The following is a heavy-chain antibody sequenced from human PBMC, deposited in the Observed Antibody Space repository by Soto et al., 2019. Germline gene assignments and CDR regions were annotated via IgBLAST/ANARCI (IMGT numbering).Heavy chain of an antibody. CDR1: GGSINTYY. CDR2: VYTTGST. J-gene: IGHJ6*02. V-gene: IGHV4-4*07. D-gene: IGHD1-26*01. CDR3: ARVGSSCHSGGCYYSYGLGV. Sequence: QVQLQESGPGLVRPSETLSLTCTVTGGSINTYYWSWIRQSAGKGLEWIGRVYTTGSTNYNPSLKSRVTISVGTSRNQFSLSLRSVTAADTAVYYCARVGSSCHSGGCYYSYGLGVWGQGTKVAISS.